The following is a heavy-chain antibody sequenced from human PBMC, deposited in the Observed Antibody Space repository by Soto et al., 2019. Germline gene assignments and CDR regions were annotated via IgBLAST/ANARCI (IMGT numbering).Heavy chain of an antibody. CDR2: ISAYNGNT. Sequence: ASVKVSCKASGYTFTSYGISWVRQAPGQGLEWMGWISAYNGNTNYAQKLQGRVTMTTDTSTSTAYMELRRLRSDDTAVYYCARPCTPRGGSGYDLSDDFDIWGQGTMVTVSS. D-gene: IGHD5-12*01. CDR1: GYTFTSYG. V-gene: IGHV1-18*01. J-gene: IGHJ3*02. CDR3: ARPCTPRGGSGYDLSDDFDI.